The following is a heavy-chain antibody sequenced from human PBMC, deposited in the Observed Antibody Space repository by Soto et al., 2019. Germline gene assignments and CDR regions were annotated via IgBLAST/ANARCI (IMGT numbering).Heavy chain of an antibody. V-gene: IGHV1-3*01. Sequence: ASVKVSCKASGYTFTSYAMHWVRQAPGQRLEWMGWINAGNGNTKYSQKFQGRVTITADKSTSTAYMELSSLRSEDTAVYYCARDPTLTDILTGPTDYWGQGTLVTVSS. CDR1: GYTFTSYA. D-gene: IGHD3-9*01. J-gene: IGHJ4*02. CDR3: ARDPTLTDILTGPTDY. CDR2: INAGNGNT.